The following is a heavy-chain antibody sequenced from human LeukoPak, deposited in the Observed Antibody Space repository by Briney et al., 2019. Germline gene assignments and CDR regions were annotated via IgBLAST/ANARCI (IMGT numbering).Heavy chain of an antibody. CDR2: ISKSSSYI. V-gene: IGHV3-21*04. CDR3: ARDGVLRYFDWLFPYYMDV. CDR1: GGSISSSN. D-gene: IGHD3-9*01. Sequence: GTLSLTCAVSGGSISSSNWWSWVRQAPGKGLEWVSSISKSSSYIYYADSLKGRFTISRDNAKNSLYLQMNSLRAEDTAVYYCARDGVLRYFDWLFPYYMDVWGRGTTVTISS. J-gene: IGHJ6*03.